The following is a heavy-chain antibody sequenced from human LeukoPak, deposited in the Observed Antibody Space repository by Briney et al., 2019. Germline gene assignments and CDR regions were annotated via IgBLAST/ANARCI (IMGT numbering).Heavy chain of an antibody. J-gene: IGHJ5*02. Sequence: SGGSLRLSCAASGFTLSGFWMHWLRHAPGKGLVWVSRIKYDGTSTSYADSVKGRFTISRDSAKNTLYLQMNSLRAEGTAVYYCAKSDWFDPWGQGTLVTVSS. CDR2: IKYDGTST. CDR3: AKSDWFDP. V-gene: IGHV3-74*01. CDR1: GFTLSGFW.